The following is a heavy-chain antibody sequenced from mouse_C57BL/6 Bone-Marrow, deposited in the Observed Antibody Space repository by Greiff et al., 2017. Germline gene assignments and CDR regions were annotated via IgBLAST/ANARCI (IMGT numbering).Heavy chain of an antibody. Sequence: VQLQQSGAELMKPGASVKLSCKATGYTFTGYWIEWVKQRPGHGLEWIGEILPGSGSTYYNEKFKGKATFTADTSSNTAYMQLSSLTTEDSAIYYCARDYGSSYNYAMDYWGEEASDTVSS. J-gene: IGHJ4*01. D-gene: IGHD1-1*01. CDR3: ARDYGSSYNYAMDY. CDR1: GYTFTGYW. CDR2: ILPGSGST. V-gene: IGHV1-9*01.